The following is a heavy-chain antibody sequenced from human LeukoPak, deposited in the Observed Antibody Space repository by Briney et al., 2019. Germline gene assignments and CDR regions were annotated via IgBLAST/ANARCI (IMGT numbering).Heavy chain of an antibody. V-gene: IGHV3-74*01. J-gene: IGHJ4*02. CDR1: GFTFTNHW. D-gene: IGHD2/OR15-2a*01. CDR3: ASLSLGY. Sequence: GGSLRLSCAASGFTFTNHWMHWVRQAPGKGLVWVSRIRPGGRETNHADSVKGRFTISRDNAKNSLSLQMNSPRVEDAAIYYCASLSLGYWGQGTLVTVSS. CDR2: IRPGGRET.